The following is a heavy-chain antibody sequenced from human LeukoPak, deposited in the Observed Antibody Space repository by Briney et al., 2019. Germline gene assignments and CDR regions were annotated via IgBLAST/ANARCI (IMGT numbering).Heavy chain of an antibody. CDR3: ARDRGSWSGYPPDAFDI. D-gene: IGHD3-3*01. CDR1: GYTFTNYG. J-gene: IGHJ3*02. V-gene: IGHV1-18*01. CDR2: ISGYNGNT. Sequence: GASVRVSCKASGYTFTNYGVCWVRQAPGQGLEWMGWISGYNGNTNYAQKLQGRVTMTTDTSTSTAYMELRSLRSDDTAVYYCARDRGSWSGYPPDAFDIWGQGTMVTVSS.